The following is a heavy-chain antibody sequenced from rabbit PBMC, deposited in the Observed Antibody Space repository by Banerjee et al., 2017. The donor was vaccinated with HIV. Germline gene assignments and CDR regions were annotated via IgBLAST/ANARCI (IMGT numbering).Heavy chain of an antibody. J-gene: IGHJ4*01. D-gene: IGHD4-1*01. CDR3: ARDLAGVIGWNFNL. CDR1: GFSFSNKYV. Sequence: QEQLEESGGGLVQPEGSLTLTCTASGFSFSNKYVMCWVRQAPGKGLEWIACIYVGSSDNTYYASWAKGRFTISRTSSTTVTLQMTSLTAADTATYFCARDLAGVIGWNFNLWGPGTLVTVS. V-gene: IGHV1S45*01. CDR2: IYVGSSDNT.